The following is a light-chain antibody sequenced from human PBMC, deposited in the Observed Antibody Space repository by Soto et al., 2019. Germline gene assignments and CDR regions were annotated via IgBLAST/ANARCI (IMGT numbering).Light chain of an antibody. V-gene: IGKV3-15*01. CDR2: GVS. CDR1: QSVRNN. J-gene: IGKJ4*01. CDR3: QPYNNWPLT. Sequence: TQSPGTLSVSAGARATLLSRASQSVRNNLAWYQQKPGQAPRLLIYGVSTRATGVPARFSGSRSGPEFTLTINSLQSEDFAIYYCQPYNNWPLTFGGGTKVDIK.